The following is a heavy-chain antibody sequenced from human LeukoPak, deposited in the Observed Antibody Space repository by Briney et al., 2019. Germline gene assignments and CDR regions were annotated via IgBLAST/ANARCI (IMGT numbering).Heavy chain of an antibody. CDR1: GGSISSSSYY. Sequence: SETLSLTCTVSGGSISSSSYYWGWIRQPPGKGLEWIGRVYYSGSTYYNPSLKSRVTISVDTSKHQFSLKLSSVTAADTAVYYCARERAAAVDYWGQGTLVTVSS. V-gene: IGHV4-39*07. J-gene: IGHJ4*02. CDR2: VYYSGST. CDR3: ARERAAAVDY. D-gene: IGHD6-13*01.